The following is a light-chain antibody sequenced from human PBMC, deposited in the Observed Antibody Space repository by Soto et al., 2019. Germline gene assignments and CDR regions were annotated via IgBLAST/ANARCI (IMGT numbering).Light chain of an antibody. V-gene: IGKV1-5*01. CDR1: QSISSW. CDR2: DAS. Sequence: DIQMTQSPSTLSASVGDRVTITCRASQSISSWLAWYQQKPGKAPKLLIYDASSLESGVPSRFSASGSGTEFTLTISSLQPDDFATYYCQQYSSYLWTFGKGTKVDIK. CDR3: QQYSSYLWT. J-gene: IGKJ1*01.